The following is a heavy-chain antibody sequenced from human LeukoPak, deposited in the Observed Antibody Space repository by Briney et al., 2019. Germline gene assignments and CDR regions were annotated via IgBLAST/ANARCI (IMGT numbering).Heavy chain of an antibody. V-gene: IGHV2-5*02. D-gene: IGHD4-23*01. CDR1: GFSLSTSGVG. CDR3: AHAIGGGNSAFFQH. J-gene: IGHJ1*01. Sequence: SGPTLVKPTHTLTLTCTFSGFSLSTSGVGVGWIRQSPGKALEWLAVIYWDDDKRYSPSLKTRLTITKDTSKNQVVLTMTNMDPVDTATYYCAHAIGGGNSAFFQHWGQGSLVTVSS. CDR2: IYWDDDK.